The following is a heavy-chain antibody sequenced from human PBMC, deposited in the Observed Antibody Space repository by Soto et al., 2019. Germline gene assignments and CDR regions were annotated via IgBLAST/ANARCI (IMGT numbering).Heavy chain of an antibody. CDR2: FVPMFSSS. CDR1: GTTFSTHG. J-gene: IGHJ4*01. CDR3: ARSGGTYYFDH. D-gene: IGHD1-1*01. Sequence: QVQLVQSGAEVRKPGSSVNVSCKASGTTFSTHGIHWVRQAPGKGLEWMGGFVPMFSSSNYAQKFQGRLTIVADESTNSAYMEMSSLRADDSAIYYCARSGGTYYFDHWGQGTMVTVSS. V-gene: IGHV1-69*01.